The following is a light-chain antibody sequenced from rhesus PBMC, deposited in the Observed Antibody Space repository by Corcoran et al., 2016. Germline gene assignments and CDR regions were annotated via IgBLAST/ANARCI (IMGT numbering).Light chain of an antibody. CDR3: RQHNSHPRT. Sequence: DIQMTQSPSSLSASVGDRVTITCRASKTLSSYLAWYQQKPGKVPKLLIYAATRLESGVPSRFSGRGSGTEFPLAISSLPTEHYATYYCRQHNSHPRTFGQGTKVEIK. J-gene: IGKJ1*01. V-gene: IGKV1-44*01. CDR2: AAT. CDR1: KTLSSY.